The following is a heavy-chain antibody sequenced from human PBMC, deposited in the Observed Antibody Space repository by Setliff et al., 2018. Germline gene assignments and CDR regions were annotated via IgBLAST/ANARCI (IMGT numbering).Heavy chain of an antibody. J-gene: IGHJ4*02. CDR2: IYHSGRN. Sequence: PSETLSLTCAVSGYSISSDSYWGWIRQPPGKGLEWIGSIYHSGRNCYNPSLKSRVIISVDTSKNQFSLKLSSVTAADTAVYYCARHYYDSGGYYIDYWGQGTLVTVSS. V-gene: IGHV4-38-2*01. CDR3: ARHYYDSGGYYIDY. D-gene: IGHD3-22*01. CDR1: GYSISSDSY.